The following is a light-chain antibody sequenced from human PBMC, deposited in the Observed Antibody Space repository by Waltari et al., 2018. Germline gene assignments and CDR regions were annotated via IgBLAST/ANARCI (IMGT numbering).Light chain of an antibody. Sequence: QSALTQPASVSGSPGQSITISCSGVSRDVDFYDSASWYQQHPDKAPKLIISEVTHRPSGIPDRFSASKADNTVTLTISGLQAEDEADYYCCSYTNTNQWIFGGGTKVTVL. CDR3: CSYTNTNQWI. CDR2: EVT. V-gene: IGLV2-14*01. CDR1: SRDVDFYDS. J-gene: IGLJ2*01.